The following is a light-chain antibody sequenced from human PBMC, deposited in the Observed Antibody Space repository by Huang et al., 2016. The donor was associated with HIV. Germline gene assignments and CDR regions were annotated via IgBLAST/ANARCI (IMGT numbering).Light chain of an antibody. J-gene: IGKJ4*01. V-gene: IGKV3-11*01. CDR1: QRGSTY. CDR2: DAS. CDR3: QQRSSWPLT. Sequence: EIVLTQSPVTLSLSPGDRAPLSCRDSQRGSTYVAWYQQKPGQAPRLLIYDASNRATGIPARFSASGSGTDFTLTISSLEPEDFVVYYCQQRSSWPLTFGGGTSVEIK.